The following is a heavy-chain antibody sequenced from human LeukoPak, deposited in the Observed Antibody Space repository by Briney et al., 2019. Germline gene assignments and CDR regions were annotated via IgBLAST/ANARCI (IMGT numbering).Heavy chain of an antibody. CDR3: VRQQWLNYMDV. Sequence: PGGSLRLSCAASGFTFSDYYMSWIRQAPGKGLEWVAYISKSSSSINYGDSVKGRFTISRDNAKNTLYLQMNSLSGEDTAVYYCVRQQWLNYMDVWGKGTTVTISS. J-gene: IGHJ6*03. V-gene: IGHV3-11*06. D-gene: IGHD5-24*01. CDR2: ISKSSSSI. CDR1: GFTFSDYY.